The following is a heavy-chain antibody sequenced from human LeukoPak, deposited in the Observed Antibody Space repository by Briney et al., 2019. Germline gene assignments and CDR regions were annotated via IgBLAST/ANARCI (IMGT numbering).Heavy chain of an antibody. J-gene: IGHJ4*02. Sequence: SETLSLTCTVSGGSVNRINYYWGWARQPPGKGLEWIGSIYYSGSTYYNPSLKSRVTISVDTSKNQFSLKLSSVTAADTAVYYCARARRDYGGNSPFDYWGQGTLVTVSS. D-gene: IGHD4-23*01. CDR3: ARARRDYGGNSPFDY. CDR2: IYYSGST. V-gene: IGHV4-39*07. CDR1: GGSVNRINYY.